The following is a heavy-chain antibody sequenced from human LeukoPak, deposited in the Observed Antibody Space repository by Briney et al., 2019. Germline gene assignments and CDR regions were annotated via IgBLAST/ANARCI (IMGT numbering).Heavy chain of an antibody. CDR1: VFTFSSYA. D-gene: IGHD1-26*01. CDR3: ARTGGSQCGNY. CDR2: ISGSPGST. J-gene: IGHJ4*02. V-gene: IGHV3-23*01. Sequence: PGGSLRLSCAASVFTFSSYAMSWVRQAPGRGLEWVSAISGSPGSTYYADSVKGRFTISRDNSKNTLYLQMNSLRAEDTAVYYCARTGGSQCGNYWGQGTLVTVSS.